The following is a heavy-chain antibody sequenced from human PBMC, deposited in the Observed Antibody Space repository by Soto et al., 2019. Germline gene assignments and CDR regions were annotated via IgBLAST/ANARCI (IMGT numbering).Heavy chain of an antibody. CDR3: ATVRRRRITMIVVVPGEYYFDY. CDR2: FDPEDGET. V-gene: IGHV1-24*01. D-gene: IGHD3-22*01. J-gene: IGHJ4*02. Sequence: ASVKVSCKVSGYTLTELSMHWVRQAPGKGLEWMGGFDPEDGETIYAQKFQGRVTMTEDTSTDTAYMELSSLRSEDTAVYYCATVRRRRITMIVVVPGEYYFDYWGQGTLVTVSS. CDR1: GYTLTELS.